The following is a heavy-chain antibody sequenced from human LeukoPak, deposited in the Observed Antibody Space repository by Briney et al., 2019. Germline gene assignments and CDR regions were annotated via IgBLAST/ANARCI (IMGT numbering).Heavy chain of an antibody. Sequence: GGSLRLSCAASGFTFSSYAMHWVRQAPGKGLEWVAVISYDGSNKYYADSVKGRFIISRDNSKNTLYLQMNSLRAEDTAVYYCARDPGPYYDILTGYYYFDYWGQGTLVTVSS. CDR2: ISYDGSNK. D-gene: IGHD3-9*01. V-gene: IGHV3-30-3*01. CDR3: ARDPGPYYDILTGYYYFDY. J-gene: IGHJ4*02. CDR1: GFTFSSYA.